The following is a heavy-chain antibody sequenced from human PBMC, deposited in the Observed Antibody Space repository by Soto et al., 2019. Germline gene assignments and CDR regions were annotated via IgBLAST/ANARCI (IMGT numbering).Heavy chain of an antibody. Sequence: SETLSLTCTVSGGSISSGDYYRRWIRQPPGKGLEWIGYIYYSGSTNHNPSLKSRVTISVDTSKNQFSLKLSSVTAADTAVYYCARRYGGNFDYWGQGTLVTVSS. V-gene: IGHV4-61*08. CDR3: ARRYGGNFDY. D-gene: IGHD4-17*01. CDR2: IYYSGST. CDR1: GGSISSGDYY. J-gene: IGHJ4*02.